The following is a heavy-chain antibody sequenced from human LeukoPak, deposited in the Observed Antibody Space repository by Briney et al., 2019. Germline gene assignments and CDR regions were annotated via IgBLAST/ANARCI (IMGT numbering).Heavy chain of an antibody. J-gene: IGHJ5*02. CDR1: GGSINSSSSY. Sequence: SETLSLTCTVSGGSINSSSSYWAWLRQPPGKGLEWIGSVFYSGKTYYNTSLQSRVSVSVDTSKNRFSLKLTSVTAADTAVYFCARDARLLLSKSKNWFDPWGQGTLVTVSS. CDR2: VFYSGKT. D-gene: IGHD2-15*01. CDR3: ARDARLLLSKSKNWFDP. V-gene: IGHV4-39*07.